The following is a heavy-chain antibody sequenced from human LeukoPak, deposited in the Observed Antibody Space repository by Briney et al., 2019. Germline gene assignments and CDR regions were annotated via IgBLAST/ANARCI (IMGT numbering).Heavy chain of an antibody. CDR2: ISYDGSNK. D-gene: IGHD2-2*01. CDR1: GFTFSSYA. Sequence: GGSLRLSCAASGFTFSSYAMHWARQAPGKGLEWVAVISYDGSNKYYADSVKGRFTISRDNSKNTLYLQMNSLRAEDTAVYYCAREPVVPAANYYYYYGMDVWGQGTTVTVSS. V-gene: IGHV3-30-3*01. J-gene: IGHJ6*02. CDR3: AREPVVPAANYYYYYGMDV.